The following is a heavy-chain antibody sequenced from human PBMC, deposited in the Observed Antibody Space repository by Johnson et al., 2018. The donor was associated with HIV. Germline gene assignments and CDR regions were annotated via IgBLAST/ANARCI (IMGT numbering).Heavy chain of an antibody. V-gene: IGHV3-9*01. CDR2: IRWNSGSI. Sequence: LLVESGGGLVQPGRSLRLSCAASGFTFDDYAMHWVRQAPGKGLEWVSGIRWNSGSIGYVDSVKGRCTISRDNSKNTLYLQMNGLRAEDTAVYYCAKDLSGYSYGYGAFDIWGQGTMVTVSS. J-gene: IGHJ3*02. CDR3: AKDLSGYSYGYGAFDI. D-gene: IGHD5-18*01. CDR1: GFTFDDYA.